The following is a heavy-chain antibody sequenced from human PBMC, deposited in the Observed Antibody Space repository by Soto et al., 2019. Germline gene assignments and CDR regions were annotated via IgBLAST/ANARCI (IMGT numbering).Heavy chain of an antibody. CDR3: AKFSPELRWQGEFDY. Sequence: ISWVRQAPGKGLEWVSAISGSGGSTYYADSVKGRFTISRDNSKNTLYLQMDSLRAEDTAVYYCAKFSPELRWQGEFDYWGQGTLVTVSS. J-gene: IGHJ4*02. D-gene: IGHD4-17*01. V-gene: IGHV3-23*01. CDR2: ISGSGGST.